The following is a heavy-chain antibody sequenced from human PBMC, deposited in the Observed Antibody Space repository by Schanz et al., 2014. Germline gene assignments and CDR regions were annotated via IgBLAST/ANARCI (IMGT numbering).Heavy chain of an antibody. J-gene: IGHJ4*02. CDR3: ARKVVATIGGYYDN. CDR2: ISGRDGST. D-gene: IGHD5-12*01. CDR1: GFAVDNYY. Sequence: EVQLVASGGGLVQPGGSLRLSCAASGFAVDNYYMSCVRQAPGRGLEWVSAISGRDGSTYYADSVRGRFTISRDNAENTLFLQMNSLRAEDTAVYYCARKVVATIGGYYDNWGQGTLVIVSS. V-gene: IGHV3-23*04.